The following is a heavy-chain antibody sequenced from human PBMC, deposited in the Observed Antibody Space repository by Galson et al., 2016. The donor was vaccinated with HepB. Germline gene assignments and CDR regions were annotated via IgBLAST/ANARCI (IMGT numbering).Heavy chain of an antibody. CDR3: AHRDLPTPSDNYFDP. V-gene: IGHV2-5*02. Sequence: PALVKPTQTLTLTCTFSGFSLSTSGVGVGWIRQPPGKALEWLAVVYWDDDKRYSPSLSSRVTITKDTSKNQVVLTMTNMDPVDTATYYCAHRDLPTPSDNYFDPWGPGTLVIVSS. J-gene: IGHJ5*02. CDR2: VYWDDDK. CDR1: GFSLSTSGVG.